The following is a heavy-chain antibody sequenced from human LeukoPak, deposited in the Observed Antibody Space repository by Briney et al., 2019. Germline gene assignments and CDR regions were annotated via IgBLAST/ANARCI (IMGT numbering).Heavy chain of an antibody. CDR2: INPSGGST. V-gene: IGHV1-46*01. Sequence: ASVKVSCKASGYTFTTYYMHWVRQAHGQALEWLGIINPSGGSTNYAQKFQGRVTMTRDTSTSTVYMELSSLRSEDTAVYYCARGSSSGWYSPFDYWGQGTLVTVSS. D-gene: IGHD6-19*01. CDR1: GYTFTTYY. CDR3: ARGSSSGWYSPFDY. J-gene: IGHJ4*02.